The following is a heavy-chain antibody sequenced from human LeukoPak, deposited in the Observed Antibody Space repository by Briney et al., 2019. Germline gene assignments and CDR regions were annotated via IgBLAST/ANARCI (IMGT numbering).Heavy chain of an antibody. V-gene: IGHV3-23*01. D-gene: IGHD2-15*01. Sequence: GGSLRLSCAASGFTFSSYAMSWVRQAPGKGLEWVSAISGSGGSTYYADSVKGRFTISRDNSKNTLYLLMNSLRAEDTAVYYCAKVGCSGGSCSSYYYYYYMDVWGKGTTVTVSS. CDR3: AKVGCSGGSCSSYYYYYYMDV. CDR2: ISGSGGST. CDR1: GFTFSSYA. J-gene: IGHJ6*03.